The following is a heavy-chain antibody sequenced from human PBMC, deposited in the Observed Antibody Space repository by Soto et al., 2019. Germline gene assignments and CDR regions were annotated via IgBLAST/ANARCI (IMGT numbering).Heavy chain of an antibody. J-gene: IGHJ6*02. D-gene: IGHD2-2*03. CDR3: ARLNGYCVSTNCHGYYGMDV. CDR2: IYSSENT. V-gene: IGHV4-39*01. CDR1: GASVSSNSYS. Sequence: PSETLSLTCTVSGASVSSNSYSCGWIRQSPGKGLEWIGTIYSSENTYYNPSLLSRVTISVDTSKNEFSLRLSSVTAADTAVYYCARLNGYCVSTNCHGYYGMDVWGQGTTVTVS.